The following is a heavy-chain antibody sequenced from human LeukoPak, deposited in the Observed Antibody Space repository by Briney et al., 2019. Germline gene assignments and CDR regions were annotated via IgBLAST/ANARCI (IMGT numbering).Heavy chain of an antibody. Sequence: SDTLSFTCTVSGGSINNYYWSWLRQPAGKGLEWIGRINPSGSTQHNPSLKSRITMSLDTRKNQLSLNLGSLTAADTAVYYCARASYYGSRNNIGFDIWGRGTMVTVSS. CDR2: INPSGST. V-gene: IGHV4-4*07. CDR3: ARASYYGSRNNIGFDI. CDR1: GGSINNYY. J-gene: IGHJ3*02. D-gene: IGHD3-10*01.